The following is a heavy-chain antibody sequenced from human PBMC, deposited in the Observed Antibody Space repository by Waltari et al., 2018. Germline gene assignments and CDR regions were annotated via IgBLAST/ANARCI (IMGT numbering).Heavy chain of an antibody. CDR3: ATARWGSSWYATNAFDI. V-gene: IGHV1-24*01. D-gene: IGHD6-13*01. J-gene: IGHJ3*02. CDR1: GYTLTELS. CDR2: FDPEDGET. Sequence: QVQLVQSGAEVKKPGASVKVSCQVSGYTLTELSMHWLRSATGKGLEWMGGFDPEDGETIYAQKFQGRVTMTEDTSTDTAYMELSSLRSEDTAVYYCATARWGSSWYATNAFDIWGQGTMVTVSS.